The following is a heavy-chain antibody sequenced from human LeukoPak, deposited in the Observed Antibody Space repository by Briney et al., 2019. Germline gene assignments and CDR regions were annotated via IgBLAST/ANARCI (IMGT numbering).Heavy chain of an antibody. J-gene: IGHJ4*02. CDR2: ISYDGSNK. Sequence: GGSLRLSCAASGFTFSSYAMHWVRQAPGKRLEWVAVISYDGSNKYYADSVKGRFTISRDNSKNTLYLQMNSLRAEDTAVYYCARDSEGEYYPYWGQGTLVTVSS. V-gene: IGHV3-30-3*01. CDR3: ARDSEGEYYPY. D-gene: IGHD2/OR15-2a*01. CDR1: GFTFSSYA.